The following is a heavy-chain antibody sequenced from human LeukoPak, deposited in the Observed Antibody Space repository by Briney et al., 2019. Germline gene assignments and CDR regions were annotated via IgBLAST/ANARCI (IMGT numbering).Heavy chain of an antibody. D-gene: IGHD6-13*01. V-gene: IGHV1-18*01. Sequence: ASVKVSCKASGYTFMNYGIGWVRQAPGQRLEWMGWIYPYTGNTIYAQMVQGRVTLTTDTSTRTAYMELTSLTSDDTAVYYCAIGGQQLVWFDSWGQGTLVTVSS. J-gene: IGHJ5*01. CDR2: IYPYTGNT. CDR3: AIGGQQLVWFDS. CDR1: GYTFMNYG.